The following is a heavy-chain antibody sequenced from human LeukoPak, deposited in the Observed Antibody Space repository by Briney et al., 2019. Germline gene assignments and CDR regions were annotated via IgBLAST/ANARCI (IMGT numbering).Heavy chain of an antibody. Sequence: PGGSLRLSCAASGFTHNDYYMSWISQAPGKGLEWVSDIGSSDNRISYADSVKGRFTISRDIAKNSLYLQVNSLRAEDTAVYYCARDIVAGTFDSWGQGTLVTVSS. V-gene: IGHV3-11*01. CDR1: GFTHNDYY. J-gene: IGHJ4*02. CDR2: IGSSDNRI. D-gene: IGHD6-19*01. CDR3: ARDIVAGTFDS.